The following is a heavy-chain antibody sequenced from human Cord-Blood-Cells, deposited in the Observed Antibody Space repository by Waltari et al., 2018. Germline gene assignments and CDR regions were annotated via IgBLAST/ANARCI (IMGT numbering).Heavy chain of an antibody. Sequence: QVQLVQSGAEVKKPGSSVKVSCKASGGTFSSYATSGGRQAPGQVLEWMGGMIPIFGTANYAQKFQGRVTITADESTSTAYMELSSLRSEDTAVYYCASGQQLVDYWGQGTLVTVSS. J-gene: IGHJ4*02. D-gene: IGHD6-13*01. CDR3: ASGQQLVDY. CDR2: MIPIFGTA. CDR1: GGTFSSYA. V-gene: IGHV1-69*01.